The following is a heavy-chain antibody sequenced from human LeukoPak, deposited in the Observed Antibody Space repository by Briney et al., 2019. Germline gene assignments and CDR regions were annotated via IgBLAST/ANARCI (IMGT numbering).Heavy chain of an antibody. V-gene: IGHV3-7*01. CDR1: GFTFSSYW. J-gene: IGHJ4*02. Sequence: PGGSLRLSCAASGFTFSSYWMSWVRQAPGKGLEWVANIKQDGSEKYYVDSVKGRFTISRDNAKNSLYLQMNSLRAEDTAVYYCARDWYGDYWPGDYWGQGTLVTVSS. CDR3: ARDWYGDYWPGDY. D-gene: IGHD4-17*01. CDR2: IKQDGSEK.